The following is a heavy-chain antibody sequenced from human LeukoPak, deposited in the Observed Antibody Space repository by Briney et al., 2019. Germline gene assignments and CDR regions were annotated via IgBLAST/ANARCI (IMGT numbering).Heavy chain of an antibody. Sequence: ASVKVSCKASGYTFTSYGISWVRQAPGQGLEWMGWISGYTGNTNYAHKFQGRVTMTTDTSTSTAYMELRSLRSDDTAVYYCARRTIFGVVTFDYWGQGTLVTVPS. J-gene: IGHJ4*02. CDR2: ISGYTGNT. CDR3: ARRTIFGVVTFDY. CDR1: GYTFTSYG. D-gene: IGHD3-3*01. V-gene: IGHV1-18*01.